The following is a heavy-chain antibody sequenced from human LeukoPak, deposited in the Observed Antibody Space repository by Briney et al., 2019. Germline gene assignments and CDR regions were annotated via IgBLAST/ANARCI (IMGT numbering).Heavy chain of an antibody. D-gene: IGHD6-6*01. V-gene: IGHV3-53*01. J-gene: IGHJ4*02. CDR1: GFIFSSCA. Sequence: GGSLRLSCEASGFIFSSCAMSWVRQAPGKGLEWVSVIYSGGSTYYADSVKGRFTISRDNSKNTLYLQMNSLRAEDTAVYYCARVDAALDYWGQGTLVTVSS. CDR2: IYSGGST. CDR3: ARVDAALDY.